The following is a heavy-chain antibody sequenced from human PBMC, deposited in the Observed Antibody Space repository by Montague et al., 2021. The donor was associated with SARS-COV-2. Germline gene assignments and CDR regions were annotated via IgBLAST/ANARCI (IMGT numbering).Heavy chain of an antibody. J-gene: IGHJ2*01. CDR2: IYYSGNT. CDR1: GGSISSSSYY. Sequence: SETLSLTCTVSGGSISSSSYYWGWIRQPPGKGPEWIGSIYYSGNTFYNPSLRSRVTMSVDTSKNQFTLRLSSVTAADTAVFYCAREDAGAWYFDLWGRGTLVTVSS. V-gene: IGHV4-39*02. CDR3: AREDAGAWYFDL. D-gene: IGHD1-1*01.